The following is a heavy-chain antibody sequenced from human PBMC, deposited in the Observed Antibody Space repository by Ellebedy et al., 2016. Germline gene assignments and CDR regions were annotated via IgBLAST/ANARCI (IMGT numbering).Heavy chain of an antibody. Sequence: GSLRLXXTVSGGSVRSSSYYWDWIRQPPGKGLEWIGSMYYRGSTNYNPSLKSRVTISVDTSKNQFSLKLTSVTAADTAVYYCASRPNWEFDLWGRGTLVTVSS. J-gene: IGHJ2*01. CDR3: ASRPNWEFDL. CDR1: GGSVRSSSYY. CDR2: MYYRGST. V-gene: IGHV4-39*01.